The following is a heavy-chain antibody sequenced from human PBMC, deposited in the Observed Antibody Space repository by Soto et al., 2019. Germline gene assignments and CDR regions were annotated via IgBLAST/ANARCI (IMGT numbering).Heavy chain of an antibody. V-gene: IGHV1-24*01. CDR3: ATLKGPWPEASPNFDY. J-gene: IGHJ4*02. Sequence: GASVKVSCKVSGYTLTELSMHWVRQAPGKGLEWMGGFDPEDGETIYAQKFQGRVTMTEDTSTDTAYMELSSLRSEDTAVYYCATLKGPWPEASPNFDYWGQGTLVTVSS. CDR2: FDPEDGET. CDR1: GYTLTELS.